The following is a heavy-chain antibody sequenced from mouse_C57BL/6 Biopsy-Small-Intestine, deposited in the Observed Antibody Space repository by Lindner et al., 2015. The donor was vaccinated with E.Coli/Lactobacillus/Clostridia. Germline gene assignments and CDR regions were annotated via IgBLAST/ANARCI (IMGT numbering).Heavy chain of an antibody. CDR1: GYTFTDYN. CDR2: VNPNSGGT. J-gene: IGHJ3*01. Sequence: VQLQESGPELVKPGASVKIPCKASGYTFTDYNMDWVKQSHVKSLEWIGDVNPNSGGTIYNQKFKGKATLTVDKSSSTAYMELRSLTSEDTAVYYCARRQLNWFAYWGQGTLVTVSA. CDR3: ARRQLNWFAY. V-gene: IGHV1-18*01. D-gene: IGHD3-2*02.